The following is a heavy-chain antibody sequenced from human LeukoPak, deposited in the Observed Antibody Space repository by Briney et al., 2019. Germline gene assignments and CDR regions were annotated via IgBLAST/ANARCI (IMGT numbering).Heavy chain of an antibody. CDR2: IYSGGGT. CDR3: GGYGSGSSYTGFDI. CDR1: GFTVNRTY. Sequence: GGSLRLSCAASGFTVNRTYMSWVRQAPGRGLEWVSVIYSGGGTYYADSVKGRFTISRDNFKNTLYLQMNSLRAEDTAMYYCGGYGSGSSYTGFDIWGQGTMVTVSS. J-gene: IGHJ3*02. D-gene: IGHD3-10*01. V-gene: IGHV3-53*01.